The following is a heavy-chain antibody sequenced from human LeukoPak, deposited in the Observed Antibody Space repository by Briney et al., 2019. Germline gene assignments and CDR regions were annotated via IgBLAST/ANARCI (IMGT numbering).Heavy chain of an antibody. J-gene: IGHJ4*02. V-gene: IGHV4-39*01. CDR1: GGSISSSSYY. CDR2: IYYSGST. CDR3: ARQRYSYGLLEFDY. Sequence: SETLSLTCTVSGGSISSSSYYWGWIRQPPGKGLEWIGTIYYSGSTYYNPSLKSRVTISVDTSKNQFSLKVSSVTAADTAVYYCARQRYSYGLLEFDYWGQGTLVTVSS. D-gene: IGHD5-18*01.